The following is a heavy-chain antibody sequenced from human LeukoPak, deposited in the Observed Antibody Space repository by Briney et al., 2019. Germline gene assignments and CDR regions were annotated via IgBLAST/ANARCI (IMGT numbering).Heavy chain of an antibody. D-gene: IGHD3-16*01. Sequence: TSETLSLTCNVSGGSFNNYYWSWIRQPPGKGLEWIGFIYYSGSTNYNPSLKSRVNISVDTSKNQFSLKVNSVTAADTAVYYCARAFTDHFDNWGQGTLVIVSS. CDR3: ARAFTDHFDN. V-gene: IGHV4-59*08. CDR1: GGSFNNYY. J-gene: IGHJ4*02. CDR2: IYYSGST.